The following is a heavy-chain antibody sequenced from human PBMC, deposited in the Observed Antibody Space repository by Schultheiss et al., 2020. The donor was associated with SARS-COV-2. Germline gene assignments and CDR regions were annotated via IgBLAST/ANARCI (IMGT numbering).Heavy chain of an antibody. V-gene: IGHV4-59*08. CDR2: MYYSGNT. D-gene: IGHD3-3*01. J-gene: IGHJ6*02. CDR3: ARLSPYYDFWSGYQGPYCYGMDV. Sequence: SETLSLTCTVSGGSISSYYWSWIRQPPGKGLEWIAYMYYSGNTSYNPSLRSRVTISVDTSKNQFSLKLSSVTAADTAVYYCARLSPYYDFWSGYQGPYCYGMDVWGQGTTVTVSS. CDR1: GGSISSYY.